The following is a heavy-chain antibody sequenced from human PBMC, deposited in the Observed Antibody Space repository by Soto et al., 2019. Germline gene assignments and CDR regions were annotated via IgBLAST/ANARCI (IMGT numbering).Heavy chain of an antibody. CDR1: GGSISSSSYY. J-gene: IGHJ5*02. D-gene: IGHD3-3*01. CDR3: ANCTYDFWSGSSVDT. Sequence: SETLSLTCTVSGGSISSSSYYWGWIRQPPGKGLEWIGSIYYSGSTYYNPSLKSRVTISVDTSKNQLSLKLSSVTAADTAVYYCANCTYDFWSGSSVDTWGQGTLVTVSS. V-gene: IGHV4-39*01. CDR2: IYYSGST.